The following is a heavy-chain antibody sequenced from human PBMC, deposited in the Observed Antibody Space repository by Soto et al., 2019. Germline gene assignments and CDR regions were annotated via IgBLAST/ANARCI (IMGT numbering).Heavy chain of an antibody. CDR1: GGSVSSRSHF. J-gene: IGHJ5*02. CDR2: IFYSGST. Sequence: QVQLQESGPGLVKPSETLSVTCTVSGGSVSSRSHFWSWIRQPPGGGLQWIGYIFYSGSTNYNPSLKSGATLSVDTSRNQFSLRLTSVTAADTAFYYCARYDAESGSNKIDPWGQGTLVTVSS. V-gene: IGHV4-61*01. CDR3: ARYDAESGSNKIDP. D-gene: IGHD5-12*01.